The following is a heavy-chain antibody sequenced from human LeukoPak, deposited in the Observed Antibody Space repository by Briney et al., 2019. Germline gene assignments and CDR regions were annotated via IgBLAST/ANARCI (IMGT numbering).Heavy chain of an antibody. CDR2: IYYSGST. Sequence: SETLSLTCTVSGGSMSNYYWNWIRQPPGKGLEWIGYIYYSGSTNYNPSLKSRVTISVDTSKNQFTLKLSSVTAADTAVYYCARAHYSGSHRGGTRFDPWGQGTLVTVSS. D-gene: IGHD1-26*01. CDR1: GGSMSNYY. J-gene: IGHJ5*02. V-gene: IGHV4-59*08. CDR3: ARAHYSGSHRGGTRFDP.